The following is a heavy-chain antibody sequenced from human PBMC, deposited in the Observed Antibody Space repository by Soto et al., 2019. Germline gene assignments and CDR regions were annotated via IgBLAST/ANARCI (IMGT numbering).Heavy chain of an antibody. D-gene: IGHD4-17*01. CDR3: FRGEMRVHFYSGMDF. V-gene: IGHV3-23*01. CDR2: VSASGDRT. J-gene: IGHJ6*02. CDR1: GFIFSSYA. Sequence: GGSLRLSCAASGFIFSSYAMNWVRQAPGKGPEWISAVSASGDRTYYADSVKGRFTISRDNSKNTLFLQMNNLRVEDTAVYYCFRGEMRVHFYSGMDFWGQGTTVTVSS.